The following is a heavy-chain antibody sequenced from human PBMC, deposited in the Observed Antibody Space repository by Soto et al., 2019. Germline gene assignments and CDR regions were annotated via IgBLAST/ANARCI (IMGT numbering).Heavy chain of an antibody. D-gene: IGHD2-2*01. CDR3: AKLSCTSSTCYFPGWFDP. CDR2: VYYSGSS. J-gene: IGHJ5*02. V-gene: IGHV4-31*03. Sequence: QVQLQESGPGLVKPSETLSLTRTVSGDSISGGASFWSWIRQPPGKGLEWIANVYYSGSSYYNPSLKSRLTISVDTTKNQFSLQLKSMTAADTAVYYCAKLSCTSSTCYFPGWFDPWGQGTLVTVSS. CDR1: GDSISGGASF.